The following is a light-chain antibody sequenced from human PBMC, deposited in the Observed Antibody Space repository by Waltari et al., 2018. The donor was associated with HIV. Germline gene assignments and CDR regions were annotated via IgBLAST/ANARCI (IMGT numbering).Light chain of an antibody. Sequence: EIVLTQSPATLCLSPGERATLSCRASQSISSYLAWYQQKPGQAPRLLIYDASNKATGIPARFSGSGSATDFTLTISSLEPEDFAVYYCQHRSSWPRGTFGQGTKLEIK. CDR3: QHRSSWPRGT. CDR1: QSISSY. CDR2: DAS. V-gene: IGKV3-11*01. J-gene: IGKJ2*01.